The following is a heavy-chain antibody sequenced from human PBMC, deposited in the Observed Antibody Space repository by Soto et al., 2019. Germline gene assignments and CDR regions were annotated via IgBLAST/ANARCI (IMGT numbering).Heavy chain of an antibody. CDR2: ISYDGSNK. CDR3: ARDKRRYSSGEYDY. CDR1: GFTFSSYA. D-gene: IGHD6-19*01. J-gene: IGHJ4*02. Sequence: QVQLVESGGGVVQPGRSLRLSCAASGFTFSSYAMHWVRQAPGKGLEWVAVISYDGSNKYYADSVKGRFTISRDNSKNTLYLQMNSLRAEDTAVYYCARDKRRYSSGEYDYWGQGTLVNVSS. V-gene: IGHV3-30-3*01.